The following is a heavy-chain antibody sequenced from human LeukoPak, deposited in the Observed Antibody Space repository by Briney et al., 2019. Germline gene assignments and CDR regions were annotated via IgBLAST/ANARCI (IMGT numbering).Heavy chain of an antibody. CDR2: INHSGST. CDR1: GGSFSGYY. J-gene: IGHJ4*02. D-gene: IGHD4-23*01. CDR3: ARGPSLRWSPFDY. Sequence: PSETLSLTCAVDGGSFSGYYWSWIRQPPGKGLEWIGEINHSGSTNYNPSLKSRVTISVDTSKNQFSLKLSSVTAADTAVYYCARGPSLRWSPFDYWGQGTLVTVSS. V-gene: IGHV4-34*01.